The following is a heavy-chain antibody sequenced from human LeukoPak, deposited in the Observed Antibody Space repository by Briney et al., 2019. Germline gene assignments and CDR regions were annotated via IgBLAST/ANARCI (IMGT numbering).Heavy chain of an antibody. V-gene: IGHV1-8*03. J-gene: IGHJ6*03. D-gene: IGHD3-10*01. Sequence: GASVKVSCKASGYTLTGYYMHWVRQAPGQGLEWMGWINPNSGNTGYAQKFQGRVTITRNTSISTAYMELSSLRSEDTAVYYCARARGVVRGVIITAHYYYYMDVWGKGTTVTVSS. CDR1: GYTLTGYY. CDR3: ARARGVVRGVIITAHYYYYMDV. CDR2: INPNSGNT.